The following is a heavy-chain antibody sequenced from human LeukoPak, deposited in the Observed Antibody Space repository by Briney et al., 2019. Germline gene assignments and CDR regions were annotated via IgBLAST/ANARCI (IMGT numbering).Heavy chain of an antibody. CDR2: ISRSSSYI. Sequence: GGSLRLSCAASGFTFSSYTMNWVRQAPGRGLEWVSSISRSSSYIYYGDSVKGRFTISRDNAKNSLYLQMNSLRAEDTAVYYCARVAYYDSSGYYPVPFDYWGQRTLVTVSS. J-gene: IGHJ4*02. CDR3: ARVAYYDSSGYYPVPFDY. V-gene: IGHV3-21*01. D-gene: IGHD3-22*01. CDR1: GFTFSSYT.